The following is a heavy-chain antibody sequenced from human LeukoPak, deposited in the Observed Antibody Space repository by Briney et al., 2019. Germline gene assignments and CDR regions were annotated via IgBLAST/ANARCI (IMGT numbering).Heavy chain of an antibody. J-gene: IGHJ6*02. CDR1: GFTFSSYA. CDR2: IAYDGSNK. V-gene: IGHV3-30-3*01. D-gene: IGHD6-13*01. Sequence: GGSLRLSCAASGFTFSSYAMSWVRQAPGKGLEWVAVIAYDGSNKYSAGSVRGRFTISRDNSKNTLYLQMNSLRAEDTAVYYCAREAEALDVWGQGTTVTVSS. CDR3: AREAEALDV.